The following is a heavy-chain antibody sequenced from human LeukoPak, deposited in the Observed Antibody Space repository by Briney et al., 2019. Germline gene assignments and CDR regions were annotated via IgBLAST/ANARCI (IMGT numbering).Heavy chain of an antibody. J-gene: IGHJ4*02. D-gene: IGHD3-22*01. CDR2: IIPFFGTA. CDR1: VCTFSSYA. V-gene: IGHV1-69*13. Sequence: GASVKVSCRASVCTFSSYAISWVRQAPGQGLEWMGGIIPFFGTANYAQKFQGRVTITADESTSTAYMELSCLRSEDTAVYYCARVRATYYYDSSGYYYFDYWGQGTLVTVSS. CDR3: ARVRATYYYDSSGYYYFDY.